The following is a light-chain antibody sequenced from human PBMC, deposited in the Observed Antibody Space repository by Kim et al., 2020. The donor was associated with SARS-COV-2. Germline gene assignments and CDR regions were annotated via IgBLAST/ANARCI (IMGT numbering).Light chain of an antibody. CDR1: KDIRDY. Sequence: SASVGDRVTITGQATKDIRDYLNWFKQKQGQAPKLLIYDASNLATGVPSRFSGSGSGTDFTFTISSLQPDDIATYYCQQYNNLPYTFGQVTKLEI. V-gene: IGKV1-33*01. CDR2: DAS. CDR3: QQYNNLPYT. J-gene: IGKJ2*01.